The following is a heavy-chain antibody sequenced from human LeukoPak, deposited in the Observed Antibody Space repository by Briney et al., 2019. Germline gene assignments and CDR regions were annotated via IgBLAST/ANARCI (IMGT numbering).Heavy chain of an antibody. Sequence: GGPVKVSCKASGYSFTSYGIRWERRAPGPGVGRGVGIGACNGNTNYAQKLHVRVTMPTDTSPSTHYFVLRGLRSDDTGVYYCARGPGYYDILTQTHYHYYGRDVWGKGTTVPVSS. J-gene: IGHJ6*04. V-gene: IGHV1-18*04. CDR2: IGACNGNT. D-gene: IGHD3-9*01. CDR3: ARGPGYYDILTQTHYHYYGRDV. CDR1: GYSFTSYG.